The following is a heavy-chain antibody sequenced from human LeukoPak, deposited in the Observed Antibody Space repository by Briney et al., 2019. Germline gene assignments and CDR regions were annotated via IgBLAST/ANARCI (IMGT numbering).Heavy chain of an antibody. D-gene: IGHD6-13*01. V-gene: IGHV1-69*13. Sequence: ASVKVSCKASRGTFSTYAISWVRQAPGQGLEWMGGLIPIFGAANYAPKFQGRVSITADESTSTAYMELISLRPDDTAVYYCAREASSTWYAMFDFWGQGTLVTVSS. CDR3: AREASSTWYAMFDF. J-gene: IGHJ4*02. CDR2: LIPIFGAA. CDR1: RGTFSTYA.